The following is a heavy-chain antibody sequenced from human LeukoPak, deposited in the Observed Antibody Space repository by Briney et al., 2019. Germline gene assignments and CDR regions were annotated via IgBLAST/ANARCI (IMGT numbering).Heavy chain of an antibody. CDR3: ASSTPGGYDFK. J-gene: IGHJ4*02. Sequence: AGGSLRLSCAASGFTFSSYSMNWVRQAPGKGLEWVSYISSSSSTIYYADSVKGRFTISRDNDKKSLYLQMNSLRAEDTTVYYCASSTPGGYDFKWGQGTLVTVSS. CDR2: ISSSSSTI. V-gene: IGHV3-48*01. CDR1: GFTFSSYS. D-gene: IGHD5-12*01.